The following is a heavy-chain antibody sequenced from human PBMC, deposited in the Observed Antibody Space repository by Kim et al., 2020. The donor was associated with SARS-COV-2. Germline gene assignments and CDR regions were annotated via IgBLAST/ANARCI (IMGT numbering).Heavy chain of an antibody. CDR1: GFTFSSYE. V-gene: IGHV3-48*03. CDR3: ARLGSDYYGMDV. J-gene: IGHJ6*02. CDR2: ISSSGSTI. D-gene: IGHD3-16*01. Sequence: GGSLRLSCAASGFTFSSYEMNWVRQAPGKGLEWVSYISSSGSTIYYADSVKGRFTISRDNAKNSLYLQMNSLRAEDTAVYYCARLGSDYYGMDVWGQGTTVTVSS.